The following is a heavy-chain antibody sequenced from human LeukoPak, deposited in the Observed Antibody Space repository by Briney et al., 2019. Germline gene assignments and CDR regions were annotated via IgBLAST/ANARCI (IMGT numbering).Heavy chain of an antibody. Sequence: GGSLKLSCAASGFTFSSYSMNWVRQAPGKGLEWVSYISSSSSTIYYADSVKGRFTISRDNAKNSLYLQMNSLRAGDTAMYYCASSITLVRGAFDSWGQGTLVTVSS. CDR3: ASSITLVRGAFDS. CDR2: ISSSSSTI. D-gene: IGHD3-10*01. J-gene: IGHJ4*02. CDR1: GFTFSSYS. V-gene: IGHV3-48*04.